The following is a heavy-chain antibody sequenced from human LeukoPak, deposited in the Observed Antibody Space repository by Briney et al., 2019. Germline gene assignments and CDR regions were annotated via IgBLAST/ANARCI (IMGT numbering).Heavy chain of an antibody. CDR2: IYTSGST. Sequence: SETLSLTCTVSGGSISSGSYYWSWIRQPAGKGLEWIGRIYTSGSTNYNPSLKSRVTISADTSKNQFSLKLSSVTAADTAVYYCARVGSSSWHYYFDYWGQGTLVTVSS. CDR1: GGSISSGSYY. V-gene: IGHV4-61*02. D-gene: IGHD6-13*01. J-gene: IGHJ4*02. CDR3: ARVGSSSWHYYFDY.